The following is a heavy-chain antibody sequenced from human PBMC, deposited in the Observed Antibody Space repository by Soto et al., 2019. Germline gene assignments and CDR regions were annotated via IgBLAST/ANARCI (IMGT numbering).Heavy chain of an antibody. CDR3: GGDAAGPYDH. CDR1: DAPITINY. J-gene: IGHJ4*01. CDR2: IYYIGST. V-gene: IGHV4-59*01. D-gene: IGHD6-13*01. Sequence: SETRSLTCTVSDAPITINYWSWIRQAPGKGLEWIGYIYYIGSTTYNPSLKSRVTMSAATSQDQLPLKRDSVTAAATAVYYCGGDAAGPYDHWGPGSLVTVSS.